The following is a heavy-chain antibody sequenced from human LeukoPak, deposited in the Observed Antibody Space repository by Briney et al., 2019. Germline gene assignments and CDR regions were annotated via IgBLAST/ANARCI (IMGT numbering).Heavy chain of an antibody. V-gene: IGHV4-38-2*02. CDR3: VRGARLQYGSGSYYFDY. D-gene: IGHD3-10*01. CDR2: IHHSGSA. CDR1: GYSISSGYY. J-gene: IGHJ4*02. Sequence: SETLSLTCTVSGYSISSGYYWGWIRQPPGKGLEWIGSIHHSGSAYYNPSLKSRVTISVDTSKNQFSLRLSSVTAADTAVYYCVRGARLQYGSGSYYFDYWGQGTLVTVSS.